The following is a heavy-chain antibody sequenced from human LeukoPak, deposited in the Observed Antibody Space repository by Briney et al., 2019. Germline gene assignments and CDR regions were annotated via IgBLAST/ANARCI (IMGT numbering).Heavy chain of an antibody. Sequence: GGSLRLSCAASGFTFSSFAMSWVRQAPGKGLEWVSTFSGSGGSTYYADSVKGRFSISRDNSKNTLYLQMNSLRAEDAAAYYCARSGLNRFDYWGQGTLVTVSS. CDR1: GFTFSSFA. V-gene: IGHV3-23*01. D-gene: IGHD2-15*01. CDR2: FSGSGGST. CDR3: ARSGLNRFDY. J-gene: IGHJ4*02.